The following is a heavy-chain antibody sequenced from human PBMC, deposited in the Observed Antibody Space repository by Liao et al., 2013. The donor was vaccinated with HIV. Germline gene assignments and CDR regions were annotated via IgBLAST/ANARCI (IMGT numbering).Heavy chain of an antibody. Sequence: QVQLQESGPGLVKPSQTLSLTCTVSGGSISSGDFYWSLDPPAPREGPGVDWVHLLQWGTYYNPSLKSRVTISVDTSKNQFSLRLSSVTAADTAVYYCAREIFTIFRSRPGYYFDYWARESWSPSPQ. V-gene: IGHV4-30-4*01. D-gene: IGHD3-3*01. CDR1: GGSISSGDFY. CDR3: AREIFTIFRSRPGYYFDY. J-gene: IGHJ4*02. CDR2: LLQWGT.